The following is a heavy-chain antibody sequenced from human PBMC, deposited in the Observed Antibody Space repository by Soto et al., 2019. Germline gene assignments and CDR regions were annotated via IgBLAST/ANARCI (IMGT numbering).Heavy chain of an antibody. CDR1: GFTFSTYA. CDR2: VSASGLNT. V-gene: IGHV3-23*01. CDR3: AKDRPRRTAGYCYDY. J-gene: IGHJ4*02. Sequence: EVQLLESGGKLVQPGGSLTLCCAASGFTFSTYAMAWVRQAPGKGLEWVSGVSASGLNTDYADPVKGRFYISRDNSKNTVSQHVNSLRAEDTAWYSWAKDRPRRTAGYCYDYWGRGTPVTVSS. D-gene: IGHD1-1*01.